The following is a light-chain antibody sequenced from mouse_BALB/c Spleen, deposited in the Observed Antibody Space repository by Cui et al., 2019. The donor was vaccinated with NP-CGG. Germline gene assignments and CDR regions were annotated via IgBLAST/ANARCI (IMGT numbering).Light chain of an antibody. J-gene: IGLJ1*01. V-gene: IGLV1*01. CDR3: ALWYSNHWV. Sequence: QPVVVHQAALTTSPGETVTLTCRSSTGAVTTSNYANWVQEKPDHLFTGLIGGTNNRAPGVPARFSGSLIGDKAALTITGAQTEDEAIYFCALWYSNHWVFGGGTKLTVL. CDR1: TGAVTTSNY. CDR2: GTN.